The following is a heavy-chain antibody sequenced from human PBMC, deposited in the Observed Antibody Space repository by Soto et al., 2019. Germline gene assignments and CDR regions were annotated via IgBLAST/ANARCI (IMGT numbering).Heavy chain of an antibody. CDR3: AKNTIPSIAARPDYGMDV. Sequence: PGWSLRLSCAAAGFTFDDYAMHWVRQAPGKGLEWVSVISWNSGIIGYADSVKGRFTISRDNAKNSLYLQMNSLRAEDTALYYCAKNTIPSIAARPDYGMDVWGQGTTVTVSS. CDR2: ISWNSGII. J-gene: IGHJ6*02. CDR1: GFTFDDYA. V-gene: IGHV3-9*01. D-gene: IGHD6-6*01.